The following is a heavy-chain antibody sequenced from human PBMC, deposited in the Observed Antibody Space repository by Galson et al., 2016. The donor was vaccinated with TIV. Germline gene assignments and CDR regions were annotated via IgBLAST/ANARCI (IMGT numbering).Heavy chain of an antibody. Sequence: SVKVSCKASGGTLNSYTISWVRLAPGQGLEWMGRIIPIIGIGNSAKKFQGRVTITADISTSTVYMELSSLSSKDTAVYYCARASSGNYYNAPDYWGRGSLVTVSS. J-gene: IGHJ4*02. CDR2: IIPIIGIG. D-gene: IGHD3-10*01. V-gene: IGHV1-69*02. CDR3: ARASSGNYYNAPDY. CDR1: GGTLNSYT.